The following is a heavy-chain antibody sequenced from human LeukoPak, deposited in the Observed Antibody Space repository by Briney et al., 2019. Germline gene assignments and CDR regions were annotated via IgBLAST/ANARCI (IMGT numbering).Heavy chain of an antibody. CDR1: GGTFSSYA. CDR2: IIPIFGTA. Sequence: SVKVSCKASGGTFSSYAISWVRQAPGQGLEWMGGIIPIFGTANYAQEFQGRVTITTDESTSTAYMELSSLRSEDTAVYYCASRGGGDYYYYMDVWGKGTTVTVSS. D-gene: IGHD2-21*01. CDR3: ASRGGGDYYYYMDV. V-gene: IGHV1-69*05. J-gene: IGHJ6*03.